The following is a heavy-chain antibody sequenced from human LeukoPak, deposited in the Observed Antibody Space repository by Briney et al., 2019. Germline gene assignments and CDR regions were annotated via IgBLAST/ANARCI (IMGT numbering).Heavy chain of an antibody. D-gene: IGHD3-9*01. Sequence: PSETLSLTCAVYGGSFSGYYWSWIRQPPGKGLEWIEEINHSGSTNYNPSLKSRVTISVDTSKNQFSLKLSSVTAADTAVYYCARGGAYDILTGYRTDFDYWGQGTLVTVSS. CDR2: INHSGST. CDR3: ARGGAYDILTGYRTDFDY. J-gene: IGHJ4*02. V-gene: IGHV4-34*01. CDR1: GGSFSGYY.